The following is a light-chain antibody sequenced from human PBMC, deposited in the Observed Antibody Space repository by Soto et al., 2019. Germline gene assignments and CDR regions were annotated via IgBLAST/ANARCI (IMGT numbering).Light chain of an antibody. CDR1: SSDVGGYDY. CDR2: DVS. V-gene: IGLV2-14*01. J-gene: IGLJ1*01. Sequence: QSALTQPASVSGSPGQSITISCTGTSSDVGGYDYVSWYQQQPGKAPKLMIYDVSNRPSGVSNRFSGSKSGNTASLTISGLQDEDEADYYCSSYTSSITLGVFGTGTKLTVL. CDR3: SSYTSSITLGV.